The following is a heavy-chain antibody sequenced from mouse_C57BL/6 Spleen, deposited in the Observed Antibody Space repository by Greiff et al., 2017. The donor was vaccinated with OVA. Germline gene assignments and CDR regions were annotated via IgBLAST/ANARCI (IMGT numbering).Heavy chain of an antibody. J-gene: IGHJ4*01. D-gene: IGHD2-1*01. CDR3: ARGEIYYDYYAMDY. CDR1: GYTFTDYY. CDR2: INPNNGGT. Sequence: EVQLQQSGPELVKPGASVKISCKASGYTFTDYYMNWVKQSHGKSLEWIGDINPNNGGTSYNQKFKGKATLTVDKSSSTAYMELRSLTSEDSAVYYCARGEIYYDYYAMDYWGQGTSVTVSS. V-gene: IGHV1-26*01.